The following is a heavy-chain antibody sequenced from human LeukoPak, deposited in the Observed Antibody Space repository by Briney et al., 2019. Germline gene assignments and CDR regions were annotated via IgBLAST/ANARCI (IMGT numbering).Heavy chain of an antibody. J-gene: IGHJ6*02. V-gene: IGHV1-18*01. CDR1: GYTFTSYG. Sequence: ASVKVSCKASGYTFTSYGISWVRQAPGQGLEWMGWISAYNGNTNYAQKFQGRVTMTRNTSISTAYMELSSLRSEDTAVYYCARVPQTTVTSYGMDVWGQGTTVTVSS. D-gene: IGHD4-17*01. CDR2: ISAYNGNT. CDR3: ARVPQTTVTSYGMDV.